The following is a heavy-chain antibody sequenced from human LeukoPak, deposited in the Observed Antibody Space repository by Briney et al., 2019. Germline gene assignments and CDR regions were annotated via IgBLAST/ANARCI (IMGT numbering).Heavy chain of an antibody. V-gene: IGHV3-53*01. CDR2: IYSGGST. CDR1: GFTFSSYW. CDR3: VRDDGNYYDSSGYFDY. J-gene: IGHJ4*02. D-gene: IGHD3-22*01. Sequence: GGSLRLSCAASGFTFSSYWMSWVRQAPGKGLEWVSVIYSGGSTYYADSVKGRFTISRDNSKNTLYLQMNSLRAEDTAVYYCVRDDGNYYDSSGYFDYWGQGTLVTVSS.